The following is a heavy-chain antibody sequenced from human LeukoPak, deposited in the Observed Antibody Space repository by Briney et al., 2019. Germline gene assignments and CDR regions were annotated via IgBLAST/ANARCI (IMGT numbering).Heavy chain of an antibody. V-gene: IGHV1-18*01. CDR3: ARSKNYYDSSGYPYYFDY. D-gene: IGHD3-22*01. CDR1: GYTFTSYG. Sequence: GASVKVSCKASGYTFTSYGISWVRQAPGQGLEWMGWISAYNGNTNYAQKLQGRVTVTTDTSTSTAYMELRSLRSDDTAVYYCARSKNYYDSSGYPYYFDYWGQGTLVTVSS. CDR2: ISAYNGNT. J-gene: IGHJ4*02.